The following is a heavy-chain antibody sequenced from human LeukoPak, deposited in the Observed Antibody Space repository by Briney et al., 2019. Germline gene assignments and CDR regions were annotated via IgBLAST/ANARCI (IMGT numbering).Heavy chain of an antibody. J-gene: IGHJ4*02. CDR3: ARVRKYSSSWYFDY. Sequence: PGGSLRLSCAASGFTFSSYWMSWVRQAPENGLEWVANIKQDGSEKYYVDSVKGRFTISRDNAKNSLYLQMNSLRAEDTAVYYCARVRKYSSSWYFDYWGQGTLVTVSS. CDR2: IKQDGSEK. D-gene: IGHD6-13*01. CDR1: GFTFSSYW. V-gene: IGHV3-7*04.